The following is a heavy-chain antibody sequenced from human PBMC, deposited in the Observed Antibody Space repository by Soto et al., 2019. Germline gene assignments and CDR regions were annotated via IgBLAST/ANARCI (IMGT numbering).Heavy chain of an antibody. J-gene: IGHJ6*03. CDR3: AREVAAAGNYYYYYMDV. V-gene: IGHV1-69*04. Sequence: GASVKVSCKASGYTFTSYGISWVRQAPGQGLEWMGRIIPILGIANYAQKFQGRVTITADKSTSTAYMELSSLRSEDTAVYYCAREVAAAGNYYYYYMDVWGKGTTVTVSS. CDR1: GYTFTSYG. CDR2: IIPILGIA. D-gene: IGHD6-13*01.